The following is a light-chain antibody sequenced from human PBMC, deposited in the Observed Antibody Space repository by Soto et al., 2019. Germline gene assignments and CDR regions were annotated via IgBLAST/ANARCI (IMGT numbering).Light chain of an antibody. CDR2: DVS. J-gene: IGLJ1*01. Sequence: QSALTQPASVSGSPGQSITISCIGTSSDVGGYNYVSWYQQHPGKAPKLMIYDVSNRPSGVSNRFSGSKSGNTASLTISGLQAEDEADYYCSSYTSSSTLVVFGTGTNVTVL. CDR3: SSYTSSSTLVV. CDR1: SSDVGGYNY. V-gene: IGLV2-14*01.